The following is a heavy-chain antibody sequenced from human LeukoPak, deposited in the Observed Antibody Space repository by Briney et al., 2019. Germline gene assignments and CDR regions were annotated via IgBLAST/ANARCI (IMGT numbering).Heavy chain of an antibody. J-gene: IGHJ3*02. CDR3: ARGYCSSTSCPHAFDI. CDR2: IIPIFGTA. CDR1: GGTFSSYA. V-gene: IGHV1-69*13. D-gene: IGHD2-2*01. Sequence: ASVKVSCKASGGTFSSYAISWVRQAPGQGLEWMGGIIPIFGTANYAQKFQGRVTITADESTSTAYMELSSLRSEDTAVYYCARGYCSSTSCPHAFDIWGQGTMVTVSS.